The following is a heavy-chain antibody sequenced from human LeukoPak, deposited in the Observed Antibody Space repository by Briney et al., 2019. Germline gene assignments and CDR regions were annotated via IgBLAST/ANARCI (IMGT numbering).Heavy chain of an antibody. D-gene: IGHD3-10*01. CDR3: AREGSGSYGYYYYMDV. J-gene: IGHJ6*03. CDR2: ISSNGGST. Sequence: GGSLRLSCAASGFTFSSYAMHWVRQAPGKGLEYVSAISSNGGSTYYANSVKGRFTISRDNSKNTLYLQMGSLRAEDMAVYYCAREGSGSYGYYYYMDVWGKGTTVTVSS. CDR1: GFTFSSYA. V-gene: IGHV3-64*01.